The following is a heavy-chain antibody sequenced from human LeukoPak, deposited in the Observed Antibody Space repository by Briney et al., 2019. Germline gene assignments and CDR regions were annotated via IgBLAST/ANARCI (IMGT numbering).Heavy chain of an antibody. CDR2: ISGSGGST. CDR1: GFIFSSYA. J-gene: IGHJ4*02. D-gene: IGHD3-22*01. V-gene: IGHV3-23*01. CDR3: AKGHLYYYDSSGYSFDY. Sequence: GGSLRLSCAASGFIFSSYAMSWVRPGPGEGLGRGSAISGSGGSTYYADSVKGRFTISRDNSKNTLYLQMNSLRAEDTAVYYCAKGHLYYYDSSGYSFDYWGQGTLVTVSS.